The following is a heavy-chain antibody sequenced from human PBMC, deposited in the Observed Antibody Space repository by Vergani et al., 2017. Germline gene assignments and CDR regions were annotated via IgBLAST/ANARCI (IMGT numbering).Heavy chain of an antibody. CDR2: ISYDGSNK. CDR3: AREGRITIFGVVIIPGEFDY. Sequence: VQLLESGGGVVQPGRSLRLSCAASGFTFSSYAMHWVRQAPGKGLEWVAVISYDGSNKYYADSVKGRFTISRDNSKNTLYLQMNSLRAEDTAVYYCAREGRITIFGVVIIPGEFDYWGQGTLVTVSS. J-gene: IGHJ4*02. D-gene: IGHD3-3*01. CDR1: GFTFSSYA. V-gene: IGHV3-30-3*01.